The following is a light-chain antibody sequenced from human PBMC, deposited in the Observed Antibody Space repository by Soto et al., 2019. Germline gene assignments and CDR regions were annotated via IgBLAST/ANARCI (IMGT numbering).Light chain of an antibody. CDR3: QQYNNWPRT. CDR1: QTLSINS. Sequence: EIVLTQSPDTLSLSPGERATLFCRASQTLSINSLVWYQQKPGQAPRLLIYAASTRHTGIPDRFNGSGSGTDFALTISSLQSEDFAVYYCQQYNNWPRTFGQGTKVDIK. J-gene: IGKJ1*01. V-gene: IGKV3D-15*01. CDR2: AAS.